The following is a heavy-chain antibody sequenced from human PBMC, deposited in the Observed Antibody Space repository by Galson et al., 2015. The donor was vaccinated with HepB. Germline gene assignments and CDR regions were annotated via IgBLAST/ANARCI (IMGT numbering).Heavy chain of an antibody. CDR3: AKAPPGRVGDYFDY. Sequence: SLRLSCAASGFTFSSYGMHWVRQAPGKGLEWVAVISYDGSNKYYADSVKGRFTISRDNSKNTLYLQMNSLRAEDTAVYYCAKAPPGRVGDYFDYWGQGTLVTVSS. V-gene: IGHV3-30*18. CDR1: GFTFSSYG. CDR2: ISYDGSNK. D-gene: IGHD3-10*01. J-gene: IGHJ4*02.